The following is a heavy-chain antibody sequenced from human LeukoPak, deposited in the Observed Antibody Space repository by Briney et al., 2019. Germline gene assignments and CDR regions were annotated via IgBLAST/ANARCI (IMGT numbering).Heavy chain of an antibody. D-gene: IGHD3-3*01. CDR2: ISYDGSNK. CDR1: GFTFSSYG. J-gene: IGHJ3*02. Sequence: GGTLRLSCAASGFTFSSYGMSWVRQAPGKGLEGVAVISYDGSNKYYADSVKGRFTISRDNSKNTLYLQMNSLRAEDTAVYYCARGTGWSGYYDAFDIWGQGTMVTVSS. V-gene: IGHV3-30*03. CDR3: ARGTGWSGYYDAFDI.